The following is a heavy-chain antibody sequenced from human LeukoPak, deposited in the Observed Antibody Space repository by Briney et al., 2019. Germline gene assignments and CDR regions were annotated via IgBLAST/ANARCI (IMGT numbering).Heavy chain of an antibody. CDR3: ARKRIMISLGAFDI. V-gene: IGHV3-9*01. D-gene: IGHD3/OR15-3a*01. Sequence: PGRSLRLSCAASGFIFDDHGMHWVRQAPGKGLEWVSGISWSSGIIGYADSVKGRFTISRDNAKNSLYLQMNSLRAEDTAVYYCARKRIMISLGAFDIWGQGTMVTVSS. J-gene: IGHJ3*02. CDR2: ISWSSGII. CDR1: GFIFDDHG.